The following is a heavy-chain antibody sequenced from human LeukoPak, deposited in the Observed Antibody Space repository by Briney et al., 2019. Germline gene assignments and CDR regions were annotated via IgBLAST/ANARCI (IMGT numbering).Heavy chain of an antibody. CDR1: GFTVSSNY. D-gene: IGHD6-6*01. J-gene: IGHJ6*02. V-gene: IGHV3-66*02. CDR3: ARVSSSSYYYYGMDV. Sequence: GGSLRLSCAASGFTVSSNYMTWVRQAPGKGLEWVSVIYSGGSTYYADSVKGRFTISRDNSKNTLYLRMNSLRAEDTAVHYCARVSSSSYYYYGMDVWGQGTTVTVSS. CDR2: IYSGGST.